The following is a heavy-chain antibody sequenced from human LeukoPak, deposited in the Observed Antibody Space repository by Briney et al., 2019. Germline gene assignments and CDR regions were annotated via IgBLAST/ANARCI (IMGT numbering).Heavy chain of an antibody. V-gene: IGHV4-31*03. CDR1: GGSINSGAYY. J-gene: IGHJ3*02. CDR2: IYYSGSP. CDR3: ARDHGVGAFDI. Sequence: SETLSLTCTVSGGSINSGAYYWTWIRQHPGKGLEWIGHIYYSGSPYYNPSLKSRVSMSVDTSKNQFSLKLSSVTAADTAVYYCARDHGVGAFDIWGQGTVVTVSS.